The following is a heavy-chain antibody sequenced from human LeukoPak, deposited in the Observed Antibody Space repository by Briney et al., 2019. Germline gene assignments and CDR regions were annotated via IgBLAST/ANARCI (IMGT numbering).Heavy chain of an antibody. CDR1: GYTFTDNV. CDR2: ITVYNGDT. J-gene: IGHJ4*02. V-gene: IGHV1-18*01. Sequence: ASVKVSCKTSGYTFTDNVISWVRQAPGQGLEWMGWITVYNGDTNYAQKVQARVSMTTDTSTNTAYMELRSLRSEDTAVYYCARVDRSLWHAGFDYWGQGTLVSVSS. D-gene: IGHD3-10*01. CDR3: ARVDRSLWHAGFDY.